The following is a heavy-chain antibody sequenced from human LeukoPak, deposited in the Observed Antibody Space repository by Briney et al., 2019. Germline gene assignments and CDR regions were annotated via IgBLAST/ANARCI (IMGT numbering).Heavy chain of an antibody. Sequence: GGSLRLSCAASGSTFSSYGMHWVRQAPGKGLEWVAVIWYDGSNKYYADSVKGRFTISRDNSKNTLYLQMNSLRAEDTAVYYCARGGNTALPFDYWGQGTLVTVSS. V-gene: IGHV3-33*01. J-gene: IGHJ4*02. CDR2: IWYDGSNK. D-gene: IGHD5-18*01. CDR1: GSTFSSYG. CDR3: ARGGNTALPFDY.